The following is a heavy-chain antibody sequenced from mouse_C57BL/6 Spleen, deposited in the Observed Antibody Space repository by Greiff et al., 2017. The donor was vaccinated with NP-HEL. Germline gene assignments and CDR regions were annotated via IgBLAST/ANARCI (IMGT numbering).Heavy chain of an antibody. Sequence: VQLKQSGPELVKPGASVKMSCKASGYTFTDYNMHWVKQSHGKSLEWIGYINPNNGGTSYNQKFRGKATLTVNKSSSTAYMELRSLTSEDSAVYYCATTWGYYFDDWGQGTTLTVSS. CDR1: GYTFTDYN. V-gene: IGHV1-22*01. D-gene: IGHD4-1*01. CDR3: ATTWGYYFDD. J-gene: IGHJ2*01. CDR2: INPNNGGT.